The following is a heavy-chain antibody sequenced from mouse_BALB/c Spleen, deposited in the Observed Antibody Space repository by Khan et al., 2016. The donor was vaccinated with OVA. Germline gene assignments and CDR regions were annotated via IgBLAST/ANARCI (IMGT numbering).Heavy chain of an antibody. CDR1: GFTFSSYS. J-gene: IGHJ3*01. V-gene: IGHV5-6*01. CDR2: ISSGGDYT. CDR3: ASHLTGSFAY. Sequence: EVQLVESGGDLVKPGGSLKLSCAASGFTFSSYSMSWVRQPPDKRLEWVASISSGGDYTYYPDIVKGRFTISRDNAKTTLYLEMSSLKSEDTAMYYCASHLTGSFAYWGQGTLVTVSA. D-gene: IGHD4-1*01.